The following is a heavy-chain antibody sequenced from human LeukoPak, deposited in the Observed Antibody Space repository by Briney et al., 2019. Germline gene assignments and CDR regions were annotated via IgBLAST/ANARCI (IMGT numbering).Heavy chain of an antibody. CDR1: GCTFSDYS. D-gene: IGHD1-1*01. Sequence: PGGSLRLSCAASGCTFSDYSMNWVRQAPGKGLEWISWVGIDSGNTKYADSVKGRFTISGEKAKNSLYLQMSSPRAEDTAVYYCARDHNYAFDPWGQGTLVTVSS. CDR3: ARDHNYAFDP. J-gene: IGHJ5*02. CDR2: VGIDSGNT. V-gene: IGHV3-48*01.